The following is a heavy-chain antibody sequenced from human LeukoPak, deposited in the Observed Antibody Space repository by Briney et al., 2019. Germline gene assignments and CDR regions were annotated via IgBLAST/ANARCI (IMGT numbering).Heavy chain of an antibody. J-gene: IGHJ4*02. CDR3: ARGLYYYDSSGYYSGFDY. CDR2: IFYSGST. CDR1: GGSISTSNYY. D-gene: IGHD3-22*01. V-gene: IGHV4-39*07. Sequence: SETLSLTCTVSGGSISTSNYYWGWIRQPPGKGLEWIGNIFYSGSTYYSPSVKSRVTISLDTSRNQFSLKLSSVTAADTAVYYCARGLYYYDSSGYYSGFDYWGQGTLVTVSS.